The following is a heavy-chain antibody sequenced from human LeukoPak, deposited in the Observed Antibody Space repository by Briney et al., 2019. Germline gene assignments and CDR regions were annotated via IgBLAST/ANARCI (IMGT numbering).Heavy chain of an antibody. CDR2: ISWNSGSI. D-gene: IGHD5-18*01. J-gene: IGHJ4*02. CDR3: AKDSDTAMVGPAFDY. V-gene: IGHV3-9*01. Sequence: GGSLRLSCAASGFTFDDYAMHWVRQAPGKGLEWVSGISWNSGSIGYADSVKGRFTISRDNAKNSLYLQMNSLRAEDTALYYCAKDSDTAMVGPAFDYWGQGTLVTVSS. CDR1: GFTFDDYA.